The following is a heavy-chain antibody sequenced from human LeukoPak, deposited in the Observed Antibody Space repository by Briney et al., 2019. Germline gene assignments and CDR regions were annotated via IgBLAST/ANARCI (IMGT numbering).Heavy chain of an antibody. J-gene: IGHJ4*02. CDR3: ARLPDYGFDY. V-gene: IGHV5-51*01. D-gene: IGHD4-17*01. CDR1: GYSFNNYW. Sequence: GESLKISCKGSGYSFNNYWIAWVRWMPGRGLEWMGIVHGGDSDTRYSPSFQGQVTVSADKSIGTAYLQWSSLKASDTAMYYCARLPDYGFDYWGQGTLVTVSS. CDR2: VHGGDSDT.